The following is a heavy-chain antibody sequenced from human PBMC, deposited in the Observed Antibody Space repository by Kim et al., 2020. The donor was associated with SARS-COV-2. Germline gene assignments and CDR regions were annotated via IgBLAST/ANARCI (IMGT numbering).Heavy chain of an antibody. D-gene: IGHD6-19*01. J-gene: IGHJ4*02. CDR3: ARSGYSSGWYPEHFDY. CDR2: IYYSGST. V-gene: IGHV4-59*13. CDR1: GGSISSYY. Sequence: SETLSLTCTVSGGSISSYYWSWIRQPPGKGLEWIGYIYYSGSTNYNTSLKSRVTISVDTSKNQFSLKLSSVTAADTAVYYCARSGYSSGWYPEHFDYWGQGTLVTVSS.